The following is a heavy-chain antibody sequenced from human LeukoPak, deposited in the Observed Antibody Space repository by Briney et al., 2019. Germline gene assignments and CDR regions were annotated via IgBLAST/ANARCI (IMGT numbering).Heavy chain of an antibody. J-gene: IGHJ3*02. V-gene: IGHV3-23*01. CDR1: GFTFSNYA. CDR2: IRGIRGSYRT. Sequence: GGSLRLSCAASGFTFSNYAMIWVRQAPGKGLEWVSAIRGIRGSYRTEYADSVKDRFTISRDNSKNTLYLQMNSLRAEDTAVYYCGRDPNGDYIGAFDMWGQGTVITVSS. D-gene: IGHD4-17*01. CDR3: GRDPNGDYIGAFDM.